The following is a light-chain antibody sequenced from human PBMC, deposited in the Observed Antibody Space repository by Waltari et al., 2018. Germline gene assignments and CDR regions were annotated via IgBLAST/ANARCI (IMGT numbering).Light chain of an antibody. V-gene: IGKV3-20*01. CDR3: QQYGSSPRYT. Sequence: ESVLTLSPGTLSLSPGERATLSCRASQSVSSSYLAWYQQKPGQAPRLLIYGASSRATGIPDRFSGSGSGTDFTLTISRLEPEDFAVYYCQQYGSSPRYTFGQGTKLEIK. CDR2: GAS. J-gene: IGKJ2*01. CDR1: QSVSSSY.